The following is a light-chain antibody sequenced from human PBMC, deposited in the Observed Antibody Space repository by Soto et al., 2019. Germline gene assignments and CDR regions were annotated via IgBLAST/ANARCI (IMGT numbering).Light chain of an antibody. CDR2: ENN. V-gene: IGLV1-40*01. Sequence: QSVLTQPPSVSESPGQRVTISCTGSSSNIGAGYEAHWYQQVPGTAPKLLIYENNNRPSGVPDRFSGSKSGTSASLAITGVQAEDEADYYCQSYDSSLSGYVFGTGTKVTV. J-gene: IGLJ1*01. CDR3: QSYDSSLSGYV. CDR1: SSNIGAGYE.